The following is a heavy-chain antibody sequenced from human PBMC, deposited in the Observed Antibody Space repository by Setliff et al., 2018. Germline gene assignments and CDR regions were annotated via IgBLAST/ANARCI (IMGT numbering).Heavy chain of an antibody. CDR3: ALSLYYYNASGYYPFDY. CDR2: MNPNTGNT. Sequence: GASVKVSCKASGYSFPNYDINWVRQATGQGLEWMGWMNPNTGNTGYAQKLQGRVSMTRSTSISTAYMELSSLRSEDTAVYYCALSLYYYNASGYYPFDYWGLGTLVTVSS. V-gene: IGHV1-8*01. D-gene: IGHD3-22*01. CDR1: GYSFPNYD. J-gene: IGHJ4*02.